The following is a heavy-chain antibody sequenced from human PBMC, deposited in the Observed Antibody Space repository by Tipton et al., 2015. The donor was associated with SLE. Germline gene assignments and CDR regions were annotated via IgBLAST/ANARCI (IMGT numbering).Heavy chain of an antibody. J-gene: IGHJ2*01. Sequence: LRLSCAASGFTVSSNYMSWVRQAPGKGLEWIGEINHSGSTNYNPSLKSRVTISVDTSKNQFSLKLSSVTAADTAVYYCARAGEGLGYWGRGTLVTVSS. CDR3: ARAGEGLGY. V-gene: IGHV4-34*01. CDR2: INHSGST. CDR1: GFTVSSNY. D-gene: IGHD3-10*01.